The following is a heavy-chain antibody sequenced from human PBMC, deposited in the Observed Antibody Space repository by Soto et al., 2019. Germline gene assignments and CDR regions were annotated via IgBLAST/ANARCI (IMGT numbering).Heavy chain of an antibody. CDR3: ARGEAGSNGRYHYYGMDV. Sequence: PSETLSLTCTVSGGSISYYYWSWIRQPPGKGLEWIGYIYYSGSTKYNPSLKSRVTTSVDTSKNQFSLKLSSVTAADTAVYYCARGEAGSNGRYHYYGMDVWGQGTTVTVSS. V-gene: IGHV4-59*01. D-gene: IGHD2-8*01. CDR2: IYYSGST. CDR1: GGSISYYY. J-gene: IGHJ6*02.